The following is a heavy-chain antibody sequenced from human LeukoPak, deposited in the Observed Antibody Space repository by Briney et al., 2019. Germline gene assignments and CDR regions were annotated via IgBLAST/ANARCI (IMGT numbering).Heavy chain of an antibody. V-gene: IGHV4-39*01. CDR3: ARHGSISPRRSESFDY. CDR1: GGSISSYY. J-gene: IGHJ4*02. D-gene: IGHD3-10*01. Sequence: NSSETLSLTCTVSGGSISSYYWGWLRQPPGKGLEWIGSIYYSGSTYYNPSLKSRVTISVDTSKNQFSLKLSSVSAADTAVYYCARHGSISPRRSESFDYWGQGTLVTVSS. CDR2: IYYSGST.